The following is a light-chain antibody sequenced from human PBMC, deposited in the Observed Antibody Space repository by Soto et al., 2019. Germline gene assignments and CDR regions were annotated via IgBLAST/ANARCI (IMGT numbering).Light chain of an antibody. CDR2: GNS. V-gene: IGLV1-40*01. J-gene: IGLJ2*01. Sequence: QSVLTQPPSVSGAPGQRVTISCAGTSSNIGAAYDVHWYQHLPGTAPKLLIYGNSNRPSGVPDRFSGSKSGTSASLAITGLQAEDEADYYCQSYDTSLSGHVVFGGGTKLTVL. CDR3: QSYDTSLSGHVV. CDR1: SSNIGAAYD.